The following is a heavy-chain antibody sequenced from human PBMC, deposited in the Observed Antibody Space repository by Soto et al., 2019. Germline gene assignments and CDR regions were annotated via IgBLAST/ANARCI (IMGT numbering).Heavy chain of an antibody. CDR2: ISWNSGTI. CDR1: GFTFDDYA. V-gene: IGHV3-9*01. D-gene: IGHD6-13*01. CDR3: AKSIAAAGSDYFDY. Sequence: EVPLVESGGGLVQPGRSLRLSCAASGFTFDDYAMHWVRQAPGRGLEWVSGISWNSGTIGYADSVKGRFTISRDNAKNSLYLQMNSLRVEDTALYYCAKSIAAAGSDYFDYWGQGTLVSVSS. J-gene: IGHJ4*02.